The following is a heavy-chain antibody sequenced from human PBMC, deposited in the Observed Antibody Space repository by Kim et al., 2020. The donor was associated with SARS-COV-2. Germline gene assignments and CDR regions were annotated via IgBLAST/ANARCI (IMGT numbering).Heavy chain of an antibody. CDR2: IYYSGST. J-gene: IGHJ5*02. D-gene: IGHD6-19*01. CDR3: ARAPGQWLAGGGDWFDP. CDR1: GGSISSGGYY. Sequence: SETLSLTCTVSGGSISSGGYYWSWIRQHPGKGLEWIGYIYYSGSTYYNPSLKSRVTISVDTSKNQFSLKLSSVTAADTAVYYCARAPGQWLAGGGDWFDPWGQGTLVTVSS. V-gene: IGHV4-31*03.